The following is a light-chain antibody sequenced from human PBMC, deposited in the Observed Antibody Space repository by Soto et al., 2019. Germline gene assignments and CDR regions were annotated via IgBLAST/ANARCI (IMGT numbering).Light chain of an antibody. CDR2: TAS. Sequence: DIQLTQSPSFLSVSVGDRVTLTCRASQGISSLLAWYQQKPGQAPKLLIHTASTGQSGVPSRFSGSGSGTEFTLTISSLQPEDFAAYYCQHRHSYPITFGQGTRLEIK. CDR3: QHRHSYPIT. J-gene: IGKJ5*01. CDR1: QGISSL. V-gene: IGKV1-9*01.